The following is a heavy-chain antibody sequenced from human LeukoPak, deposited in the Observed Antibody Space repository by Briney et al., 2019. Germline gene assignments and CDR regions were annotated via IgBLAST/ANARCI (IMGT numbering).Heavy chain of an antibody. Sequence: SETLSLTCAVSGGSISSVNWWSWVRQSPGKGLEWIGEVFHSGSTSYNPSLKSRVTMSMDKSKNQLSLKLSTVTAADTAVYYCARVTDCSGGSCYGNWFDPWGQGTLVTVSS. CDR2: VFHSGST. CDR3: ARVTDCSGGSCYGNWFDP. J-gene: IGHJ5*02. D-gene: IGHD2-15*01. CDR1: GGSISSVNW. V-gene: IGHV4-4*02.